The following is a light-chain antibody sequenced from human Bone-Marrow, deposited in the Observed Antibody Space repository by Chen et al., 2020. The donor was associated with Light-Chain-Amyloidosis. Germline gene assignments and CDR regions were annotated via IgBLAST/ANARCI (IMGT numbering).Light chain of an antibody. Sequence: EIVFPQSPGTLSLSPGDGANRSCRASQTISSNYLTWYQQKFGQAPRLLIYGSSSRATGIPDRFTGSGSGTDFTLTIHRLEPEDFAMYYCQQYGTSPLTFGGGTKVEIK. J-gene: IGKJ4*01. CDR3: QQYGTSPLT. CDR2: GSS. CDR1: QTISSNY. V-gene: IGKV3-20*01.